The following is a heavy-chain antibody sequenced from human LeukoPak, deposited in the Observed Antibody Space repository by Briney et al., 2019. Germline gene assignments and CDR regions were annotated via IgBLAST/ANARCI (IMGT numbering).Heavy chain of an antibody. D-gene: IGHD3-10*01. CDR1: GFTFSSYE. CDR2: ISSSGSTI. V-gene: IGHV3-48*03. CDR3: AKDIAVLWFGELSHFDY. J-gene: IGHJ4*02. Sequence: GGSLRLSCAASGFTFSSYEMNWVRQAPGKGLEWVSYISSSGSTIYYADSVKGRFTISRDNAKNSLYLQMNSLRAEDTALYFCAKDIAVLWFGELSHFDYWGQGTLVTVSS.